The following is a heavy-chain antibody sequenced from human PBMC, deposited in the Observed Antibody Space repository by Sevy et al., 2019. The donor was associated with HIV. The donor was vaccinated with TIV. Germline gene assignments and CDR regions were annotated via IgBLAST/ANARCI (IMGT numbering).Heavy chain of an antibody. J-gene: IGHJ4*02. CDR1: GGTISISSYY. CDR3: ARAFRAVAGSYYFDY. CDR2: FYYSEST. D-gene: IGHD6-19*01. Sequence: SETLSLTCTVSGGTISISSYYWGGIRQPSGKGLEWIGSFYYSESTYYNPSLKSRVTISVDTSKNQFSLKLSSVTAADTAVYYCARAFRAVAGSYYFDYWGQGTLVTVSS. V-gene: IGHV4-39*01.